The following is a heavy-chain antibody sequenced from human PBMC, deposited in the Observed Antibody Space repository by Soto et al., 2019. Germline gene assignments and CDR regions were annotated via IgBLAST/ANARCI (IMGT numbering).Heavy chain of an antibody. CDR2: ISIHNGNT. CDR1: GYTFNTYG. V-gene: IGHV1-18*04. Sequence: QAQLLQSGGELKKSGASVKVSCKASGYTFNTYGISWVRQAPGQGLEWMAWISIHNGNTNFAQKFQGRVTLTTDTSTSTANMELRSLRSDDTAVYYCARMTTVDTSHYYMYVWGKGTTFTVSS. J-gene: IGHJ6*03. CDR3: ARMTTVDTSHYYMYV. D-gene: IGHD4-4*01.